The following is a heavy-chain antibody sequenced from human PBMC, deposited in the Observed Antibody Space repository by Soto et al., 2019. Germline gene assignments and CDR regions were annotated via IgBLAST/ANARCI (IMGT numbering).Heavy chain of an antibody. Sequence: SETLSLTCAVYGGSFSGYYWSWIRQPPGKGLEWIGEINHSGSTNYNPSLKSRVTISVDTSKNQFSLKLSSVTAADTAVYYCARKSDYDFWSGYYGQNWFDPWGQGTLVTVSS. D-gene: IGHD3-3*01. CDR3: ARKSDYDFWSGYYGQNWFDP. CDR2: INHSGST. V-gene: IGHV4-34*01. J-gene: IGHJ5*02. CDR1: GGSFSGYY.